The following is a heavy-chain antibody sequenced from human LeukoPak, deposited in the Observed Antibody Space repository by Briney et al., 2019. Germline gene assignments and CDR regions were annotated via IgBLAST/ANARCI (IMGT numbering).Heavy chain of an antibody. CDR1: GYTFTSYD. CDR3: ARDHGELRALDY. CDR2: ISAYNGNT. Sequence: ASVKVSCKASGYTFTSYDINWVRQAPGQGLEWMGWISAYNGNTNYAQKLQGRVTMTTDTSTSTAYMELRSLRSDDTAVYYCARDHGELRALDYWGQGTLVTVSS. D-gene: IGHD1-26*01. J-gene: IGHJ4*02. V-gene: IGHV1-18*01.